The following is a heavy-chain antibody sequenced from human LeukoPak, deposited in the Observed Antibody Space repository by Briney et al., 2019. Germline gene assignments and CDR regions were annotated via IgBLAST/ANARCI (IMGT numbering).Heavy chain of an antibody. Sequence: SVKVSCKASRGTFSSYAISWVRQAPGQGLEWMGGTIPIFGTANYAQKFQGRVTISADESTSTAYMELSSLRAEDTAVYYCAKGGYCSGGSCYAVGPTDLYFDYWGQGTLVTVSS. CDR3: AKGGYCSGGSCYAVGPTDLYFDY. J-gene: IGHJ4*02. CDR2: TIPIFGTA. V-gene: IGHV1-69*13. CDR1: RGTFSSYA. D-gene: IGHD2-15*01.